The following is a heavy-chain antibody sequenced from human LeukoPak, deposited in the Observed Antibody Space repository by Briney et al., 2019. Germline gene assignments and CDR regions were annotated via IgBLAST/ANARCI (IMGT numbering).Heavy chain of an antibody. Sequence: ASVKVSCKTSGYTFSSYEINWVRQAAGRGLEWVGWMNPKTGKTAYARNLQGRVTITRDTSISTAYMDLSALRSEDTAVYYCARIRPVTTGLNGYYFDYWGQGTLVTVSS. CDR3: ARIRPVTTGLNGYYFDY. CDR2: MNPKTGKT. J-gene: IGHJ4*02. CDR1: GYTFSSYE. D-gene: IGHD1-1*01. V-gene: IGHV1-8*01.